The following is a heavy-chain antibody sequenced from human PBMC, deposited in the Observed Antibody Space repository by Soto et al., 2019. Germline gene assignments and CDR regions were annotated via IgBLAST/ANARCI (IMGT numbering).Heavy chain of an antibody. Sequence: QVHLQESGPGLVKPSGTLSLTCGVSGGSISSINWWSWVRQTPGKGLEWIGEIYYSGSTNYNPSLTSRVTMSIDKSKNQLFLNLTSVNAADTALYYCARSSGVSATNWFDAWGQGTLVTVSS. CDR3: ARSSGVSATNWFDA. J-gene: IGHJ5*02. CDR1: GGSISSINW. V-gene: IGHV4-4*02. D-gene: IGHD3-10*01. CDR2: IYYSGST.